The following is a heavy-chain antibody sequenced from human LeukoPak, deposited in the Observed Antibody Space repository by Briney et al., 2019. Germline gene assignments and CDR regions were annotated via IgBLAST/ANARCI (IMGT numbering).Heavy chain of an antibody. Sequence: SETLSLTCTVSGGSISSSSYYWGWIRQPPGKGLEWIGSIHYSGSTYYNPSLKSRVTMSVDTSKNQFSLKLSSVTAADTAVYYCARVLTQTPYYYYYMDVWGKGTTVTVSS. CDR2: IHYSGST. CDR1: GGSISSSSYY. CDR3: ARVLTQTPYYYYYMDV. J-gene: IGHJ6*03. D-gene: IGHD3-9*01. V-gene: IGHV4-39*07.